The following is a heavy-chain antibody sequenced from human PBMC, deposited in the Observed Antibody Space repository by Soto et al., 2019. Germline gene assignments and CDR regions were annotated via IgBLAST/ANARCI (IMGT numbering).Heavy chain of an antibody. CDR1: GFTFSNAW. CDR3: TTEPLGYCSSTSCYS. J-gene: IGHJ4*02. D-gene: IGHD2-2*03. Sequence: EVQLVESGGGLVKPGGSLRLSCAASGFTFSNAWMNWVRQAPGKGREWVGRIKSKTDGGTTDYAAPVKGRFTISRDDSKNTLYLQMNSLKTEDTAVYYCTTEPLGYCSSTSCYSGGQGTLVTVSS. CDR2: IKSKTDGGTT. V-gene: IGHV3-15*07.